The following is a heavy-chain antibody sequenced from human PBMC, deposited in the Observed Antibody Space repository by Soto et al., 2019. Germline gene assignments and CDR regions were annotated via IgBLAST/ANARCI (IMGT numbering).Heavy chain of an antibody. V-gene: IGHV3-23*01. D-gene: IGHD3-22*01. CDR1: GFTFSSYA. CDR2: ISGSGGST. Sequence: QPGGSLRLSCVASGFTFSSYAMSWVRQAPGKGLEWVSAISGSGGSTYYADSVKGRFTISRDNSKNTLYLQMNSLRAEDTAVYYCAKDYYDSSAAYYYYGMDVWGQGTTVTVSS. CDR3: AKDYYDSSAAYYYYGMDV. J-gene: IGHJ6*02.